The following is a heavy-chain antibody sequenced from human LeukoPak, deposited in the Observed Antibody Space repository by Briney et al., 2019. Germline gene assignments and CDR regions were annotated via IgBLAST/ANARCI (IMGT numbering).Heavy chain of an antibody. CDR2: IYSGDST. Sequence: GGSLRLSCAAAGFTVNANYVTWVRQAPGKGLECVSVIYSGDSTYYADPVKGRFTISRDNPKNTLYLQMNSLRAEDTAIYYCARVNKGHYLDYWGKGTLVTVSS. CDR3: ARVNKGHYLDY. V-gene: IGHV3-53*01. D-gene: IGHD1/OR15-1a*01. CDR1: GFTVNANY. J-gene: IGHJ4*02.